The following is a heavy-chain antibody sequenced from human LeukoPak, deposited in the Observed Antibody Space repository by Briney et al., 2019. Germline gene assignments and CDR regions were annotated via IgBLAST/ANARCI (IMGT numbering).Heavy chain of an antibody. Sequence: SETLSLTCAVYGGSFSGYYWSWIRQPPGKGLEWIGEINHSGSTNYNPSLKSRVTISVGTSKNQFSLKLSSVTAADTAVYYCARYRNSGSYDYWGQGTLVTVSS. D-gene: IGHD1-26*01. J-gene: IGHJ4*02. V-gene: IGHV4-34*01. CDR3: ARYRNSGSYDY. CDR2: INHSGST. CDR1: GGSFSGYY.